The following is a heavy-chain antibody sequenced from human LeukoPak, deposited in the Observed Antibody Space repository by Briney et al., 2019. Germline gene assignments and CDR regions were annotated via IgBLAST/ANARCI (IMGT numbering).Heavy chain of an antibody. Sequence: ASVKVSCKASGYTFTRYDINWVRQATGQGLEWMGWMNPNSGNTGYAQKFQGRVTMTRNTSISTAYMELSSLRSEDTAVYYCASLAGGSYYYYGMDVWGQGTTVTVSS. CDR1: GYTFTRYD. J-gene: IGHJ6*02. CDR2: MNPNSGNT. D-gene: IGHD3-16*01. V-gene: IGHV1-8*01. CDR3: ASLAGGSYYYYGMDV.